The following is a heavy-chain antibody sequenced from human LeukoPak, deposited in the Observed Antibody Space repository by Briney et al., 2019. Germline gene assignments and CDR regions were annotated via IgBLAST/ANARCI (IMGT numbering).Heavy chain of an antibody. D-gene: IGHD3-3*01. V-gene: IGHV4-59*01. Sequence: KPSETLSLTCTVSGGSISSYYWSWIRQPPGKGLEWIGYIYYSGSTNYNPSLKSRVTISVDTSKNQFSLKLSSVTAADTAVYYCARVGDFWSGHEYWGQGTLVTVSS. J-gene: IGHJ4*02. CDR3: ARVGDFWSGHEY. CDR1: GGSISSYY. CDR2: IYYSGST.